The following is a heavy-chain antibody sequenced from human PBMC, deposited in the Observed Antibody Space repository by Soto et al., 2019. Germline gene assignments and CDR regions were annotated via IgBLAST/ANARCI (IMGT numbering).Heavy chain of an antibody. J-gene: IGHJ4*02. CDR3: GRISSHGEYAD. Sequence: SETLSLTCTISGGSISGYYWTWIRQSPGKGLEYVGYVYNGNTNYNPSLNSRVTISVDTSKNQFSLKLSSVTAADTAVYYCGRISSHGEYADSGQATFVTVAS. V-gene: IGHV4-59*08. CDR1: GGSISGYY. CDR2: VYNGNT. D-gene: IGHD4-17*01.